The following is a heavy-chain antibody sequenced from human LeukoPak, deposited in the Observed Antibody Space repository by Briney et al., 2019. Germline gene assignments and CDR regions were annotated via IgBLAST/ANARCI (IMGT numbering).Heavy chain of an antibody. V-gene: IGHV3-74*01. D-gene: IGHD1-26*01. J-gene: IGHJ4*02. CDR1: GLTFSTYW. CDR2: ISTDGSST. Sequence: PGGSLRLSCAVSGLTFSTYWMHWVRQAPGKGLVWVSRISTDGSSTFYADSVKGRFTVSRDNAKNTLYLQMDSLRAEDTAMYYCATGRGTPLGFWGQEVLVTVSS. CDR3: ATGRGTPLGF.